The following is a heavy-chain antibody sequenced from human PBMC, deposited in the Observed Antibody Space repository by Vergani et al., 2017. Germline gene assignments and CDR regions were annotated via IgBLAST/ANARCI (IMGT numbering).Heavy chain of an antibody. CDR1: GFTLSNFD. CDR3: AKHFRGWGIDY. V-gene: IGHV3-30*02. D-gene: IGHD3-16*01. Sequence: QVQLVESAGGVVQRGGSLRLSCATSGFTLSNFDMQWIRQGPGKGLEFLAFIQFDGSNKYYADSVKGRFTLSRDFSKNPLYLRMNSLRTDDTATYYCAKHFRGWGIDYWGQGTQVIVSS. CDR2: IQFDGSNK. J-gene: IGHJ4*02.